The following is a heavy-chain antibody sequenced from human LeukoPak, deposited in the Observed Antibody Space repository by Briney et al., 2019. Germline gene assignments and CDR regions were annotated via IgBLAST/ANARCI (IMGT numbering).Heavy chain of an antibody. Sequence: TSETLSLTCTVSGGSISSSSYYWGWIRQPPGKGLEWIGSIYYSGSTYYNPSLKSRVTISVDTSKNQFSLKLSSVTAADTAVYYCARAISAYCSSTSCSNWFDPWGQGTLVTVSS. CDR2: IYYSGST. CDR3: ARAISAYCSSTSCSNWFDP. J-gene: IGHJ5*02. V-gene: IGHV4-39*07. CDR1: GGSISSSSYY. D-gene: IGHD2-2*01.